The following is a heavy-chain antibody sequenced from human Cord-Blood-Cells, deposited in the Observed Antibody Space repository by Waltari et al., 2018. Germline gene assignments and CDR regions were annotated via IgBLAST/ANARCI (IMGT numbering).Heavy chain of an antibody. Sequence: QLQLVPSVAEVKNPAASVKVSCKASGYTFTSYAIHWVRLATGQGLEWMGWMNPNSGNTGDAQKVQGRVTMTRNTSISTAYMELSSLRSEDTAVYYCARGQSSSSRDVDYWGQGTLVTVSS. V-gene: IGHV1-8*01. J-gene: IGHJ4*02. D-gene: IGHD6-6*01. CDR2: MNPNSGNT. CDR3: ARGQSSSSRDVDY. CDR1: GYTFTSYA.